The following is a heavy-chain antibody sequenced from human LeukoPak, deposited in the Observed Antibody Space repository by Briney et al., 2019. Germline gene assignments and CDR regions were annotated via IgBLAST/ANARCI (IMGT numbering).Heavy chain of an antibody. V-gene: IGHV4-34*01. CDR3: ARGIQLWSYYFDY. CDR1: GGSFSGYY. J-gene: IGHJ4*02. Sequence: PSETLSLTCAVYGGSFSGYYWSWIRQPPGKGLEWIGEINHSGSTNYNPSLKSRVTISVDTPKNQFSLKLSSVTAADTAVYYCARGIQLWSYYFDYWGQGTLVTVSS. CDR2: INHSGST. D-gene: IGHD5-18*01.